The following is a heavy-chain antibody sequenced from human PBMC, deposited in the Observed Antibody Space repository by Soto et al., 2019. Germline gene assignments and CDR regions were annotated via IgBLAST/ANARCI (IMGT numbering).Heavy chain of an antibody. CDR1: GGSVSGYY. CDR2: INHRGST. Sequence: SETLSLTCAVYGGSVSGYYWSWIRQPPGKGLEWIGEINHRGSTNYNPSLKSRVTLSVDTSKNQFSLKVSSVTAADTAVYYCARFGATSTRPFWGHGTLVT. V-gene: IGHV4-34*01. CDR3: ARFGATSTRPF. J-gene: IGHJ4*01. D-gene: IGHD3-16*01.